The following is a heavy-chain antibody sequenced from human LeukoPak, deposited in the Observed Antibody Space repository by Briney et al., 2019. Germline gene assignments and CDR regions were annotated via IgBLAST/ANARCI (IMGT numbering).Heavy chain of an antibody. CDR3: ARDIPGYCSGGSCYSFVY. CDR1: GYSFTTYG. Sequence: GASVKVSCKASGYSFTTYGISWVRQAPGQGLEWMGWISAYNGNTNYAQKLQGRVIMTTETSTSTAYMELRSLRSDDTAVYYCARDIPGYCSGGSCYSFVYWGQGTLVTVSS. CDR2: ISAYNGNT. J-gene: IGHJ4*02. V-gene: IGHV1-18*01. D-gene: IGHD2-15*01.